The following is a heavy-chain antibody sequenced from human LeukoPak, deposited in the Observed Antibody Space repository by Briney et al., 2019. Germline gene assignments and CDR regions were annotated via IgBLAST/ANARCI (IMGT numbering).Heavy chain of an antibody. CDR3: ASGRGRASDYYYGMDV. V-gene: IGHV3-53*01. CDR1: GFTVSSNY. J-gene: IGHJ6*02. D-gene: IGHD3-10*01. CDR2: IYSGGDT. Sequence: GGSLRLSCAVSGFTVSSNYMSWVRQAPGKGLEWVSVIYSGGDTYYADSVKGRFTISRDNSKNTLYLQMSSLRAEDTAGYYCASGRGRASDYYYGMDVWGQGTTVTVSS.